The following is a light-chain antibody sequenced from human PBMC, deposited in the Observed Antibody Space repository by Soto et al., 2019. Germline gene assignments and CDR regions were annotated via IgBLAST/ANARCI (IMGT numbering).Light chain of an antibody. Sequence: SYELTQPPSVSVSPGQTASITCSGDKLGDKYACWYQQKPGQSPVLVIYQDSKRPSGIPERFSGSNSGNTATLTISGTQAMDEADYYCQAWDNSTAWGVFGTGTKLTVL. CDR3: QAWDNSTAWGV. V-gene: IGLV3-1*01. CDR2: QDS. CDR1: KLGDKY. J-gene: IGLJ1*01.